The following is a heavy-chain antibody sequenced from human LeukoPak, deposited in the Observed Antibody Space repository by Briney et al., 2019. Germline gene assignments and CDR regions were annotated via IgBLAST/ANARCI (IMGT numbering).Heavy chain of an antibody. CDR2: TKSKTDGGTT. V-gene: IGHV3-15*01. Sequence: GGSLRLSCADSEFTFSNAWMSWVRQAPGKGLEWVGRTKSKTDGGTTDYTAPVKDRFTISRDDSRNTLYLQMNSLKTEDTAVYYCRREAYCGGDCYFRDYWGQGTLVIVSS. CDR1: EFTFSNAW. CDR3: RREAYCGGDCYFRDY. J-gene: IGHJ4*02. D-gene: IGHD2-21*02.